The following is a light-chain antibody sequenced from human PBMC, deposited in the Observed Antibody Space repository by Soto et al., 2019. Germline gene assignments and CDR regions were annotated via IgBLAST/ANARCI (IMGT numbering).Light chain of an antibody. V-gene: IGLV2-11*01. CDR3: CSFAASYPPGYV. CDR1: SSDIGGYNF. Sequence: QSALTQPPSVSGSPGLSVTISCTGTSSDIGGYNFVSWYQQNPGNAPKLMMYDVTKPPSGVPDRFSGSKFGNTASLTISGLQADDDADYYCCSFAASYPPGYVFGARTKVTVL. CDR2: DVT. J-gene: IGLJ1*01.